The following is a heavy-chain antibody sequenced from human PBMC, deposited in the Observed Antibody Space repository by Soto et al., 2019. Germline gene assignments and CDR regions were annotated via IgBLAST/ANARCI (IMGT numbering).Heavy chain of an antibody. Sequence: GGSLRLSCAASGFTFSNAWMNWVRQAPGKGLEWVGRIKSKSAGGTTDFAAPVKGRFTISRDDSENTLFLHMNTLKTEDTAVYYCSYGNSFYFDYWGQGALVTVSS. V-gene: IGHV3-15*07. D-gene: IGHD4-17*01. J-gene: IGHJ4*02. CDR1: GFTFSNAW. CDR3: SYGNSFYFDY. CDR2: IKSKSAGGTT.